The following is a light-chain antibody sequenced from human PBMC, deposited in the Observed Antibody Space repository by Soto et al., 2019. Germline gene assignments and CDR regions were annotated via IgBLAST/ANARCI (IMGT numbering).Light chain of an antibody. J-gene: IGLJ1*01. V-gene: IGLV2-14*01. Sequence: QSALTQPASVSGSVGQSITISCTGTSSDVGEYNYVSWYQQHPGKAPKLMIYEVRNRPSGVSNRFSGSKSGNTASLTISGLXPEDEADYYCSSYTSTSTLYVFGTGTKVTVL. CDR2: EVR. CDR1: SSDVGEYNY. CDR3: SSYTSTSTLYV.